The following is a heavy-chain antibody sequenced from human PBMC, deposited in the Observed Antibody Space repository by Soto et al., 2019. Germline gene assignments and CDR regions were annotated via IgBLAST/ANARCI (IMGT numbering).Heavy chain of an antibody. CDR2: IYYNGGST. Sequence: SETLSLTCTVSGGSISSYYWSWIRQPPGKGLEWIGYIYYNGGSTNYNPSLKSRVTISVDTSKNQFSLKLSSVTAADTAVYYCARRYGDYFDYRGQGTPVTVSS. CDR3: ARRYGDYFDY. D-gene: IGHD4-17*01. J-gene: IGHJ4*02. CDR1: GGSISSYY. V-gene: IGHV4-59*08.